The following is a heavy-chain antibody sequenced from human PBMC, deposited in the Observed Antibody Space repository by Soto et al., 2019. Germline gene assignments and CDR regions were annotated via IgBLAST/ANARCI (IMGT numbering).Heavy chain of an antibody. J-gene: IGHJ4*02. Sequence: EVQLVESGGGLVKPGGSLRLSCAASGFIFSTYSMNWVRQAPGKGVEWVSSISSRGSYKHYADSVKGRFTISRDNAKSSLYLQMNSLRAEDTAVYYCAREGFSNYNNYYFDYWGQGTLVTVSS. D-gene: IGHD4-4*01. CDR2: ISSRGSYK. V-gene: IGHV3-21*01. CDR1: GFIFSTYS. CDR3: AREGFSNYNNYYFDY.